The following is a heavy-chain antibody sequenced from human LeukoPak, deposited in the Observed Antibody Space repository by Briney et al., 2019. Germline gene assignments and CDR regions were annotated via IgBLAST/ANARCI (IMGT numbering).Heavy chain of an antibody. J-gene: IGHJ5*02. CDR2: ISSSSSYI. Sequence: GGSLRLSCAASGFTFSSYSMNWVRQAPGKGLEWVSSISSSSSYIYYADSVKGRFTTSRDNAKNSLYLQMNSLRAEDTAVYYCARTVVVAATRVPWFDPWGQGTRVTVSS. CDR1: GFTFSSYS. V-gene: IGHV3-21*01. CDR3: ARTVVVAATRVPWFDP. D-gene: IGHD2-15*01.